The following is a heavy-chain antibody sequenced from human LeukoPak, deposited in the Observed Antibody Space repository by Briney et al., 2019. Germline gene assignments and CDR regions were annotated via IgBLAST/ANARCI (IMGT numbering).Heavy chain of an antibody. Sequence: SETLSLTCTVSGGSISSYYWSWIRQPPGKGLEWIGYIYYSGSTNYNPSLKSRVTISVDTSKNQFSLKLSSVTAADTAVYYCARGPMVRGVRGVGYYYYGMDVWGQGTTVTVSS. CDR1: GGSISSYY. CDR2: IYYSGST. CDR3: ARGPMVRGVRGVGYYYYGMDV. V-gene: IGHV4-59*12. J-gene: IGHJ6*02. D-gene: IGHD3-10*01.